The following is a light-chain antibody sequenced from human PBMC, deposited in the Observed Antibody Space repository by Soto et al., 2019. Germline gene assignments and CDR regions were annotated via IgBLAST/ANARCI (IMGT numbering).Light chain of an antibody. V-gene: IGKV1-5*03. CDR2: KTS. Sequence: DIVMTQSPDSLAVSVGDRVTITCRASHYVSSSLAWYQQKPGKAPKLLIYKTSILESGVPSRFSGSASGPEFTLSISSLQPDDFATYWCQQYNTYPWTFGQGTKVDFK. J-gene: IGKJ1*01. CDR1: HYVSSS. CDR3: QQYNTYPWT.